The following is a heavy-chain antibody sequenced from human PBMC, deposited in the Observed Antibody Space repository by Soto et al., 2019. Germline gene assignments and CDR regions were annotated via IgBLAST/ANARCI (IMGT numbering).Heavy chain of an antibody. J-gene: IGHJ6*02. D-gene: IGHD2-2*01. CDR3: ARDLLGYCSSTSCYSGYYYGMDV. Sequence: GGSLRLSCAASGFTFSSYGMHWVRQAPGKGLEWVAVIWYDGSNKYYADSVKGRFTISRDNSKNTLYLQMNSLRAEDTAVYYCARDLLGYCSSTSCYSGYYYGMDVWGQGTTVTVSS. V-gene: IGHV3-33*01. CDR1: GFTFSSYG. CDR2: IWYDGSNK.